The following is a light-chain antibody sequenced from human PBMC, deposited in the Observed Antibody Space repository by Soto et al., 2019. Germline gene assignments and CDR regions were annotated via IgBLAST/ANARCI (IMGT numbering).Light chain of an antibody. CDR3: QQYSSSPLT. CDR2: GAS. Sequence: EIVLTQSPGTLSLSPGARAPLSCRTSQSVRSSHLAWYQQKSGQAPRLLIYGASSRATGIPDRFSGSGSGTDFTLTISRLEPEDFAVYHCQQYSSSPLTFGGGTKVDIK. J-gene: IGKJ4*01. V-gene: IGKV3-20*01. CDR1: QSVRSSH.